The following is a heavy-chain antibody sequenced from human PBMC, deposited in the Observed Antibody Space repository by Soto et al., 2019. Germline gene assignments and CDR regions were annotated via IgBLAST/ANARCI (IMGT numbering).Heavy chain of an antibody. CDR1: GFTFSSYA. CDR3: ASWARRAVN. Sequence: QVQLVESGGGVVQPGRSLRLSCAASGFTFSSYAMHWVRQAPGKGLEWVAVISYDGSNKYYADSVKGRFTISRDNSKNTLYLQMNSLRAEDTAVYYCASWARRAVNWGQGTLVTVSS. V-gene: IGHV3-30-3*01. CDR2: ISYDGSNK. D-gene: IGHD3-16*01. J-gene: IGHJ4*02.